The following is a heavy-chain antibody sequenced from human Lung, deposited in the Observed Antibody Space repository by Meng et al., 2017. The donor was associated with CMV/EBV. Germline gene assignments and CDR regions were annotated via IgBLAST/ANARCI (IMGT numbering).Heavy chain of an antibody. D-gene: IGHD3-22*01. CDR3: ARRYSSGYSNWFDP. J-gene: IGHJ5*02. CDR2: IDPNSGGT. CDR1: GSTFTGYC. V-gene: IGHV1-2*02. Sequence: ASGSTFTGYCMHWVRQAPGQGLEWMGWIDPNSGGTNYAQKFQGRVTMTRDTSISTAYMELSRLRSDDTAVYYCARRYSSGYSNWFDPWGQGTLVTVSS.